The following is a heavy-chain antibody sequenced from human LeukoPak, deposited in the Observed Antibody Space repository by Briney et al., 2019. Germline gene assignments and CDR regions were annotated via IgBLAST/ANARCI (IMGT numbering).Heavy chain of an antibody. CDR2: IYYSGST. CDR1: GGSISSYY. V-gene: IGHV4-59*08. CDR3: ARFEVVVAATLQYWFDP. D-gene: IGHD2-15*01. Sequence: SETLSLTCTVSGGSISSYYWSWIRQPPGKGLEWIGYIYYSGSTNYNPSLKSRVTISVDTSKNQFSLKLSSVTAADTAVYYCARFEVVVAATLQYWFDPRGQGTLVTVSS. J-gene: IGHJ5*02.